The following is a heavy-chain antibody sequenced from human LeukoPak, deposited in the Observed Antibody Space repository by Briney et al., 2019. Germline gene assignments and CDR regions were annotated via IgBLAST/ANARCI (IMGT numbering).Heavy chain of an antibody. CDR2: IYYSGST. J-gene: IGHJ4*02. CDR1: GGSISSGGYY. D-gene: IGHD2-15*01. CDR3: ARENCSGGSCHLDY. Sequence: SQTLSLTCTVSGGSISSGGYYWSWIRQHPGKGLEWIGYIYYSGSTYYNPSLKSRVTISVDTSKNQFSLKLSSVTAADTAVYYCARENCSGGSCHLDYWGQGTLLTVSS. V-gene: IGHV4-31*03.